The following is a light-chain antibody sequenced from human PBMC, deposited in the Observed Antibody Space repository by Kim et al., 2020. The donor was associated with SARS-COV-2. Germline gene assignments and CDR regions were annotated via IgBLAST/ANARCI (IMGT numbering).Light chain of an antibody. CDR2: GAS. CDR3: QQYNSWPPFT. J-gene: IGKJ2*01. V-gene: IGKV3-15*01. CDR1: QIISTN. Sequence: VSPGERATLSCRASQIISTNLAWYQQHPGQAPRLLIYGASTRATGIPARFSGSGSGTEFTLTINSLQSEDFAVYYCQQYNSWPPFTFGQGTKLEI.